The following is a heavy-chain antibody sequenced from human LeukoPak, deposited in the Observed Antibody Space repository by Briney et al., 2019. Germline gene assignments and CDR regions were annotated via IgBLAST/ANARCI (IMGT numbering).Heavy chain of an antibody. Sequence: GGSLRLSCAASGFTFSSYWMHWVRQAPGKGLVWVSRISSDGSDTTYADSVKGRFTISRDNSKNSLYLQVNSLRTEDTALYYCAKDRSSSWYTFDYWGLGTVVTVSS. CDR2: ISSDGSDT. J-gene: IGHJ4*02. D-gene: IGHD6-13*01. V-gene: IGHV3-74*01. CDR1: GFTFSSYW. CDR3: AKDRSSSWYTFDY.